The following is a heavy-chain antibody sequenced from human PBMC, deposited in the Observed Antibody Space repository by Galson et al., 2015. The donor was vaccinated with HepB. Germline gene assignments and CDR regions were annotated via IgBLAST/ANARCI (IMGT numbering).Heavy chain of an antibody. CDR3: ARDLAAGTWWFDP. CDR2: IKQDGSEW. J-gene: IGHJ5*02. Sequence: SLRLSCAAPGFTFSSHWMTWVRQAPGKGLEWVATIKQDGSEWAYVDSVQGGFTIYRDNAKNLLFVQMNSLTAEDTVVYYCARDLAAGTWWFDPWGQGTLVTVSS. D-gene: IGHD6-13*01. CDR1: GFTFSSHW. V-gene: IGHV3-7*03.